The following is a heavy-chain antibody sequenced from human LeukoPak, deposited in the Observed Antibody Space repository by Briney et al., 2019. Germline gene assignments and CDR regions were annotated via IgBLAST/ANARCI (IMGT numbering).Heavy chain of an antibody. Sequence: GGSLRLSCAASGFTFSSYGMHWVRQAPGKGLEWVAVIWYDGSNKYYADSVKGRFTISRDNSKNTLCLQMNSLRAEDTAVYYCARGSALRYFDYWGQGTLVTVSS. J-gene: IGHJ4*02. V-gene: IGHV3-33*01. CDR2: IWYDGSNK. CDR1: GFTFSSYG. CDR3: ARGSALRYFDY.